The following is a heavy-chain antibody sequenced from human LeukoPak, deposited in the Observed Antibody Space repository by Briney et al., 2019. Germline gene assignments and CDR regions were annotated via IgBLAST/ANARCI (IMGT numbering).Heavy chain of an antibody. Sequence: GASVKVSCKASGYTFTSYAMHWVRQAPGQRLEWMGWINAGNGNTKYSQKFQGRVTITRDTSASTAYMELSSLRSEDTAVYYCARSIVGATDFDYWGQGTLVTVSS. D-gene: IGHD1-26*01. CDR2: INAGNGNT. V-gene: IGHV1-3*01. CDR1: GYTFTSYA. CDR3: ARSIVGATDFDY. J-gene: IGHJ4*02.